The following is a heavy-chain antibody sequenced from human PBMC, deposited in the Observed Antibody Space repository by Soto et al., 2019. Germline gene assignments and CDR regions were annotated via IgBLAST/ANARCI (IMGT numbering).Heavy chain of an antibody. CDR1: GFTFSSYG. V-gene: IGHV3-30*18. J-gene: IGHJ4*02. CDR3: AKDRLTSYYYDSSGIDY. D-gene: IGHD3-22*01. CDR2: ISYDGSNK. Sequence: PGGSLRLSCAASGFTFSSYGMHWVRQAPGKGLEWVAVISYDGSNKYYADSVKGRFTISRDNSKNTLYLQMNSLRAEDTAVYYCAKDRLTSYYYDSSGIDYWGQGTLVTVSS.